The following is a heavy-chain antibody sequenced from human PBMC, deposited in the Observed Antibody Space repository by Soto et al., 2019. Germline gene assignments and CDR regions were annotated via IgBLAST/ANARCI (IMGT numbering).Heavy chain of an antibody. Sequence: QVQLVQSGAEVKKPGASVKVSCKASGYTFTNFGISWVRQAPGQGLEWMGWISAYNGNTNYAQKFQGRVTMTTDTPTSTAYMEVRSLRLEVTAVYYGARGGAPIDYWGQGTLVTVSS. V-gene: IGHV1-18*01. CDR1: GYTFTNFG. D-gene: IGHD3-16*01. CDR2: ISAYNGNT. J-gene: IGHJ4*02. CDR3: ARGGAPIDY.